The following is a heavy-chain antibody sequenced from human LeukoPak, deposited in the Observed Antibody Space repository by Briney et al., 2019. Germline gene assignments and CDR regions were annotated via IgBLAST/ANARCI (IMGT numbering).Heavy chain of an antibody. CDR3: ARVGAYYYDSSGYYSSYWYFDL. CDR2: ISSSAGTI. D-gene: IGHD3-22*01. J-gene: IGHJ2*01. V-gene: IGHV3-48*01. Sequence: PGGSLRLSCAASGFTFSSFSMNWVRQAPGKGLEWVSYISSSAGTIYYADSVKGRFTISRDNAKNSLSLQMNSLRAEDTAVYYCARVGAYYYDSSGYYSSYWYFDLWGRGTLVTVSS. CDR1: GFTFSSFS.